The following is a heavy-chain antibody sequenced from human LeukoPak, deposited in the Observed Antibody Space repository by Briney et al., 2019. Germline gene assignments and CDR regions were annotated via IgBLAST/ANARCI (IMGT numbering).Heavy chain of an antibody. Sequence: SETLSLTCTVSGGSISTYYWSWIRQPPGQGLEWIGYIYDGGSTNYNPSLESRVTISVDTSKNQFSLKLSSVTAADTAVYYCASGYYYGPWYYYGMDVWGQGTTVTVSS. CDR3: ASGYYYGPWYYYGMDV. CDR1: GGSISTYY. CDR2: IYDGGST. D-gene: IGHD3-10*01. V-gene: IGHV4-59*12. J-gene: IGHJ6*02.